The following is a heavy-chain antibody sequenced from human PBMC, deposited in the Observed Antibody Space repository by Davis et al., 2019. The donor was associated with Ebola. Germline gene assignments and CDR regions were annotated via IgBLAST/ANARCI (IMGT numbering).Heavy chain of an antibody. CDR1: GGTFSSYA. J-gene: IGHJ4*02. D-gene: IGHD1-14*01. Sequence: SVKVSCKASGGTFSSYAISWVRQAPGQGLEWMGGIIPIFGTANYAQKFQGRVTITADESTSTAYMELSSLRSEDTAVYYCASNRMGVNTPFDYWGQGALVTVTS. V-gene: IGHV1-69*13. CDR3: ASNRMGVNTPFDY. CDR2: IIPIFGTA.